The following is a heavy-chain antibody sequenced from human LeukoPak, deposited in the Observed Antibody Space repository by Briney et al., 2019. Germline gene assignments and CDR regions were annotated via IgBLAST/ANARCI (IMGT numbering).Heavy chain of an antibody. D-gene: IGHD6-13*01. CDR2: IWYDGSNK. V-gene: IGHV3-33*01. CDR3: ARDSSWYSFDY. CDR1: GFTFSSYG. J-gene: IGHJ4*02. Sequence: PGRSLRLSCAASGFTFSSYGMHWVRQAPGKGLEWVAVIWYDGSNKYYADSVKGRFTISRDSSKNTLYLQMNSLRAEDTAVYYCARDSSWYSFDYWGQGTLVTVSS.